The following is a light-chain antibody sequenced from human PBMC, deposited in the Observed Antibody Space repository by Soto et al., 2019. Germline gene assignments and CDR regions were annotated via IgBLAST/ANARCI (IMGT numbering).Light chain of an antibody. J-gene: IGLJ2*01. CDR3: SSYTPSSTL. Sequence: QSALTQPASVSGSPGQSITISCTGTSSDVGGYDYVSWYQQYPGKAPKLIIYDVSNRPSGVSNHFSGSKSGNTASLTISGLQAEDEADYYCSSYTPSSTLFGGGTKLTVL. V-gene: IGLV2-14*01. CDR1: SSDVGGYDY. CDR2: DVS.